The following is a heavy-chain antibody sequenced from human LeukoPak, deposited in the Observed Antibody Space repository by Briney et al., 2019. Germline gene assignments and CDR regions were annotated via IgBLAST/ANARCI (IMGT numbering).Heavy chain of an antibody. V-gene: IGHV1-2*02. D-gene: IGHD3-9*01. CDR3: ARDVSYDILTGYYKDWFDP. CDR2: INPNSGGT. Sequence: ASVKVSCKASGYTFTGCYMHWVRQAPGQGLEWMGWINPNSGGTNYAQKFQGRVTMTRDTSISTAYMELSRLRSDDTAVYYCARDVSYDILTGYYKDWFDPWGQGTLVTVSS. J-gene: IGHJ5*02. CDR1: GYTFTGCY.